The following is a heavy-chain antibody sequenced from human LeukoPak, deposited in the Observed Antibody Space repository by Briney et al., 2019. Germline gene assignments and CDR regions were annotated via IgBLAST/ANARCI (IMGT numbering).Heavy chain of an antibody. CDR2: FGSAGDT. Sequence: GGSLRLSCATSGFPFSAYDMHWVRLAPGKGLEWVSAFGSAGDTYYPGAVKGRFIISRDYAKNSLYLQMNSLRAGDTAVYFCVRGALPGDNWYFDLWGRGTLVTVSS. J-gene: IGHJ2*01. V-gene: IGHV3-13*01. CDR1: GFPFSAYD. CDR3: VRGALPGDNWYFDL.